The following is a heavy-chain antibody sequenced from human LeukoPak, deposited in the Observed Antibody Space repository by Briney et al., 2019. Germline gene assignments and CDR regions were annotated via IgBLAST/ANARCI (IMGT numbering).Heavy chain of an antibody. D-gene: IGHD3-22*01. J-gene: IGHJ4*02. CDR1: GYTFTGYY. CDR2: INPNSGGT. CDR3: ADEGYDSSGFVV. V-gene: IGHV1-2*02. Sequence: ASVKVSCKASGYTFTGYYMHWVRQAPGQGLEWMGWINPNSGGTNYVQKFQGRVTMTRDTSISTAYMELSRLRSDDTAVYYCADEGYDSSGFVVWGQGTLVTVSS.